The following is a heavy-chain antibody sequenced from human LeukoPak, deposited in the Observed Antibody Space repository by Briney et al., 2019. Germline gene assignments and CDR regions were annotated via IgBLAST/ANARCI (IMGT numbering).Heavy chain of an antibody. CDR2: ISWNSGSI. Sequence: PGGSLRLSCAASGFTFSSYAMHWVRQAPGKGLEWVSGISWNSGSIGYADSVKGRFTISRDNAKNSLYLQMNSLRAEDTALYYCATDSSSWSEHAFDYWGQGTLVTVSS. J-gene: IGHJ4*02. CDR1: GFTFSSYA. V-gene: IGHV3-9*01. CDR3: ATDSSSWSEHAFDY. D-gene: IGHD6-13*01.